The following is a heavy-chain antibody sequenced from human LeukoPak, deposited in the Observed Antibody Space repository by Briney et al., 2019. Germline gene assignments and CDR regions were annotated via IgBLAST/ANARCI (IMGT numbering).Heavy chain of an antibody. CDR3: ARDRRAVAGPAFDY. D-gene: IGHD6-19*01. CDR2: SYHSGST. J-gene: IGHJ4*02. Sequence: PSETLSLTCTVSGYSISSGYFWGWIRQPPGKGLEWIGSSYHSGSTSYNPSLESRVTISVDTSNNQFSLKLRSVTAADTAVYSCARDRRAVAGPAFDYWGQGTLVTVSS. CDR1: GYSISSGYF. V-gene: IGHV4-38-2*02.